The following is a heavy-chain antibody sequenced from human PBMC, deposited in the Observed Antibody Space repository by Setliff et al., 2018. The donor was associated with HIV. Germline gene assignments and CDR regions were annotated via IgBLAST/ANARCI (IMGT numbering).Heavy chain of an antibody. D-gene: IGHD6-6*01. CDR2: IYYTGSP. CDR1: GDSISSSIYY. V-gene: IGHV4-39*01. Sequence: KPSETLSLTCPVSGDSISSSIYYWGWVRQPPGKGLEWIGGIYYTGSPFYNPSLKSRVTISVDTSNNQFSLKLSSVTAADTAVYYCARGGGTSSPIDYHYYIDVWGKGTTVTVSS. J-gene: IGHJ6*03. CDR3: ARGGGTSSPIDYHYYIDV.